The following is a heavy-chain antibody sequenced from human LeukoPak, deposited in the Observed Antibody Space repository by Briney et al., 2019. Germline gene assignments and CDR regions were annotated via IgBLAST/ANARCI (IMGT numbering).Heavy chain of an antibody. CDR1: GGSFSGYY. Sequence: PSETLSLTCAVYGGSFSGYYWSWIRQPPGKGREWIGEINHSGSTNYNPSLKSRVTISVDTSKNQFSLKLSSVTAANTAVYYCARGLPYSDSSGYYYNWFDPWGQGTLVTVSS. V-gene: IGHV4-34*01. D-gene: IGHD3-22*01. J-gene: IGHJ5*02. CDR3: ARGLPYSDSSGYYYNWFDP. CDR2: INHSGST.